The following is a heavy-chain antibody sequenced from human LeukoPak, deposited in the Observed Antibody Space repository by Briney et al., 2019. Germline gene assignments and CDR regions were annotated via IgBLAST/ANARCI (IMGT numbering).Heavy chain of an antibody. CDR1: GGTFSSYA. CDR2: IIPIFGTA. CDR3: ARDRPAAAMGDWDYFDY. D-gene: IGHD2-2*01. Sequence: GASVKVSCKASGGTFSSYAISWVRQAPGQGLEWMGRIIPIFGTANYAQKFQGRVTITTDESTSTAYMELSSLRSEDTAVYYCARDRPAAAMGDWDYFDYWGQGTLVTVSS. V-gene: IGHV1-69*05. J-gene: IGHJ4*02.